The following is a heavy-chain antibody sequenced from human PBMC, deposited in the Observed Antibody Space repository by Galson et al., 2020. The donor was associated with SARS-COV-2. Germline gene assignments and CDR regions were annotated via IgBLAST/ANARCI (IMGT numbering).Heavy chain of an antibody. CDR1: GYSISSGYY. CDR3: ARDPQSIKIFGVVTKWAGWFDP. V-gene: IGHV4-38-2*02. J-gene: IGHJ5*02. CDR2: FYHSGTT. Sequence: SETLSLTCTVSGYSISSGYYWGWIRQPPGKGLEWIGSFYHSGTTYYDPSLKNRFIISVDTSKNQFSLKLSSVTAADTAVYYCARDPQSIKIFGVVTKWAGWFDPWGQGTLVTVSS. D-gene: IGHD3-3*01.